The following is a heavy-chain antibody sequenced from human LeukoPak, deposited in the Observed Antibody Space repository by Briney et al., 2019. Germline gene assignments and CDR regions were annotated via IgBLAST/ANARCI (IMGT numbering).Heavy chain of an antibody. Sequence: SETLSLTCTVSGGSMSPYHWGWIRQPPGKGLEWTGYIYYSGSTNYNPSLNSRVTISVDTSKNQFSLRLSSVTAADTAIYYCARAVSGRFDYWGQETLVTVSS. CDR1: GGSMSPYH. V-gene: IGHV4-59*08. D-gene: IGHD6-19*01. CDR3: ARAVSGRFDY. CDR2: IYYSGST. J-gene: IGHJ4*02.